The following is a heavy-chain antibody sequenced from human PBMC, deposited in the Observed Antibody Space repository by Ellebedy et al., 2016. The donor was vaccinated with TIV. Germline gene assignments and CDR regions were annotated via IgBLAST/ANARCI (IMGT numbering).Heavy chain of an antibody. J-gene: IGHJ4*02. CDR2: IYSSGNT. CDR1: GDSINNNAYY. D-gene: IGHD6-19*01. Sequence: SETLSLXXTVSGDSINNNAYYWSWLPPPAGKGLEWVGRIYSSGNTNYNPSLRSRVTMSLDTSKNQISLKVSSVTAADTAVYYCTTVGLGVAGSIDYWGQGTPVTVSS. V-gene: IGHV4-61*02. CDR3: TTVGLGVAGSIDY.